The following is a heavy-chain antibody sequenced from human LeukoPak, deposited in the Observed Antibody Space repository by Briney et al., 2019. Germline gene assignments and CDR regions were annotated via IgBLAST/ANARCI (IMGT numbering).Heavy chain of an antibody. Sequence: ASVKVSCKASGYTFTGYYMHWVRQAPGQGLGWMGWINPNSGDTEYAQKFQGRVTMTRDTSISTAYMELSRLRSDDTALYYCATQRGSYLWGTDFDFWGQGTLVTVSS. V-gene: IGHV1-2*02. D-gene: IGHD3-16*01. CDR3: ATQRGSYLWGTDFDF. CDR1: GYTFTGYY. CDR2: INPNSGDT. J-gene: IGHJ4*02.